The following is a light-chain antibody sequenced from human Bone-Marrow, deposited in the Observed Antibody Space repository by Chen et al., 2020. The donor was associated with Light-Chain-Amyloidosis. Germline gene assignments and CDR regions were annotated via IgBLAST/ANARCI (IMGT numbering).Light chain of an antibody. Sequence: ELTQRPSVSVSPGQTARITCSGDDLPTKYAYWYQQKPGQAPVLVIHRDTERPSGISERFSGSSSGTTATLTISGVQAEDEADYHCQSADSSGTYEVIFGGGTKLTVL. CDR2: RDT. V-gene: IGLV3-25*03. J-gene: IGLJ2*01. CDR3: QSADSSGTYEVI. CDR1: DLPTKY.